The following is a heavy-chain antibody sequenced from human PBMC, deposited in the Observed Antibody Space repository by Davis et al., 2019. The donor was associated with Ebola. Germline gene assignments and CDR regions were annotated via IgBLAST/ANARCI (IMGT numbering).Heavy chain of an antibody. D-gene: IGHD1-26*01. Sequence: SETLSLTCTVSGGSISSSSYYWGWIRQPPGKGLEWIGSIYHSGSTNYNPSLKSRVTISVDTSKNQFSLKLSSVTAADTAVYYCARGRWELLKHYYYYYGMDVWGQGTTVTVSS. CDR1: GGSISSSSYY. J-gene: IGHJ6*02. V-gene: IGHV4-39*07. CDR2: IYHSGST. CDR3: ARGRWELLKHYYYYYGMDV.